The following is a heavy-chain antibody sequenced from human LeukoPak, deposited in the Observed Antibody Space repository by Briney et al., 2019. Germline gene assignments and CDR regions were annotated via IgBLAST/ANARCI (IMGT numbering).Heavy chain of an antibody. CDR2: INAGNGNT. CDR1: GYTFTSYA. D-gene: IGHD3-22*01. Sequence: GASVKVSCKASGYTFTSYAMHWVRQAPGQRLEWMGWINAGNGNTKYSQKFQGRVTITRDTSASTAYMELSSLRSEDTAVYYCARDNGSGYVYWYFDLWGRGTLVTVSS. V-gene: IGHV1-3*01. J-gene: IGHJ2*01. CDR3: ARDNGSGYVYWYFDL.